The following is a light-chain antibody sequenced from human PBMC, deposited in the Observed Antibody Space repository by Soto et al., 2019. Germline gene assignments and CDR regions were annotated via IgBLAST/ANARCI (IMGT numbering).Light chain of an antibody. Sequence: DIQMTQSPSTLSASVGDRVSITCRASESVNSWLAWYQQKPGKAPKLLIFSASGLQSGVPSRFSGGGYGTEFTLTISSLQLEDFATYYCQQSHTNPLTFGGGTKVDI. CDR3: QQSHTNPLT. CDR1: ESVNSW. CDR2: SAS. J-gene: IGKJ4*01. V-gene: IGKV1-39*01.